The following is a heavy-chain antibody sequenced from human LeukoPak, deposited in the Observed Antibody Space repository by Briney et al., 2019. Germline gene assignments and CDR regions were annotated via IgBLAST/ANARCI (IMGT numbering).Heavy chain of an antibody. CDR1: GGSISSSSYY. CDR2: IYYSGST. Sequence: PSETLSLTCTVSGGSISSSSYYWGWLRQPPGKGLEWSGSIYYSGSTYSNPSLKRRATISVDTSKNQFSLKLNSVTAADTAVYCCAMLGRSDFDYWGQGTLVTVSS. CDR3: AMLGRSDFDY. J-gene: IGHJ4*02. V-gene: IGHV4-39*01.